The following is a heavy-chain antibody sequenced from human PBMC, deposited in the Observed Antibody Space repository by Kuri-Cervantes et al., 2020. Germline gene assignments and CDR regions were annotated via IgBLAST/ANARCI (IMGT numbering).Heavy chain of an antibody. CDR2: INHRGST. CDR3: AKGAKPIDY. Sequence: SETLSLTCAVYGGSFSGYYWSWIRQPPGKGLEWIGEINHRGSTNYNPSLKSRVTISVDTSKNQFSLKLSSVTAADTAVYYCAKGAKPIDYWGQGTLVTVSS. D-gene: IGHD2-2*02. CDR1: GGSFSGYY. J-gene: IGHJ4*02. V-gene: IGHV4-34*01.